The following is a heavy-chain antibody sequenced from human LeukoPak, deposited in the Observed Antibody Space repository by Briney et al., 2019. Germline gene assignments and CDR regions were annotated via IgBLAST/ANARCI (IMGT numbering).Heavy chain of an antibody. CDR3: ARGPIAVSGKISSFDY. D-gene: IGHD6-19*01. V-gene: IGHV4-4*02. CDR1: GGSISSNYW. CDR2: IYHSGST. J-gene: IGHJ4*02. Sequence: SGTLSLTCTVSGGSISSNYWWSWIRQSPGKGLEWIGEIYHSGSTNYHPSLKSRVTMSIDKSKNQFSLILSSVTAADTAMYYCARGPIAVSGKISSFDYWGQGTLVTVSS.